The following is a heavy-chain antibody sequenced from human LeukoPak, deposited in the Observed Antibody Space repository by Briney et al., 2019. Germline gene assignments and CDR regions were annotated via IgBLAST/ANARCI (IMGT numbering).Heavy chain of an antibody. D-gene: IGHD6-19*01. Sequence: GGSLRLSCAASGLTFSSYSMNWVRQAPGKGLEWVSSISSSSSYIYYADSVKGRFTISRDNAKNSLYLQMNSLRAEDTAVYYCARDWDSSGPYYFDYWGQGTLVTVSS. CDR3: ARDWDSSGPYYFDY. J-gene: IGHJ4*02. CDR1: GLTFSSYS. CDR2: ISSSSSYI. V-gene: IGHV3-21*01.